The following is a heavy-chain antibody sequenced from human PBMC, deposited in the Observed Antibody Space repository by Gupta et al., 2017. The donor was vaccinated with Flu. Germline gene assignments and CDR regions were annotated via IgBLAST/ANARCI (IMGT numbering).Heavy chain of an antibody. J-gene: IGHJ4*02. D-gene: IGHD3-10*01. V-gene: IGHV4-39*01. CDR1: GGSISSSSYY. CDR3: ARHHSSDDVLLWFGEFGSFDY. CDR2: IYYSGST. Sequence: QLQLQESGPGLVKPSETLSLTCTVSGGSISSSSYYWGWIRQPPGKGLEWIGSIYYSGSTYYNPSLKSRVTISVDTSKNQFSLKLSSVTAADTAVYYCARHHSSDDVLLWFGEFGSFDYWGQGTLVTVSS.